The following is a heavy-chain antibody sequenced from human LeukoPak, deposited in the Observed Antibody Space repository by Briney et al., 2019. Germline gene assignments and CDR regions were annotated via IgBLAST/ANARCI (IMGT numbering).Heavy chain of an antibody. D-gene: IGHD5-24*01. Sequence: PGGSLRLSCAASGFTFDDYTMHWVRQAPGKGLEWVSLISWDGGSTYYADSVKGRFTISRDNSKNSLYLQMNSLRTEDTALYYCAKPRTVEMATISGDDAFDIWGQGTMVTVSS. V-gene: IGHV3-43*01. CDR3: AKPRTVEMATISGDDAFDI. CDR2: ISWDGGST. CDR1: GFTFDDYT. J-gene: IGHJ3*02.